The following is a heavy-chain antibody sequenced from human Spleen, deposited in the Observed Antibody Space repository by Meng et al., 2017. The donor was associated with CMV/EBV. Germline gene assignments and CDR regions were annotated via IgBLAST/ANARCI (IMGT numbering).Heavy chain of an antibody. V-gene: IGHV1-18*01. D-gene: IGHD6-13*01. CDR3: ARDRAQGLVAAAFPPDP. CDR2: ISAYTGDT. CDR1: GYSFINYG. Sequence: ASVKVSCKASGYSFINYGISWVRQAPGQGLEWMGWISAYTGDTNYAQNFQGRVTMTTDTSTSTAYMDLRSLRSDDTAVYYCARDRAQGLVAAAFPPDPWGQGTLVTVSS. J-gene: IGHJ5*02.